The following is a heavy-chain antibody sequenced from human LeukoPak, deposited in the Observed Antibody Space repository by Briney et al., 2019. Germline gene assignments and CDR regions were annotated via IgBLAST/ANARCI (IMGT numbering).Heavy chain of an antibody. Sequence: PGGSLRLSCAASGFTFSSYGMHWVRQAPGKGLEWISYISSSGSTIYFADSVKGRFTISRDNAKNSLYLQMNSLRAEDTAVYYCARPSRPYRSSEYFQHWGQGTLVIVSS. J-gene: IGHJ1*01. CDR3: ARPSRPYRSSEYFQH. CDR1: GFTFSSYG. CDR2: ISSSGSTI. D-gene: IGHD6-13*01. V-gene: IGHV3-48*03.